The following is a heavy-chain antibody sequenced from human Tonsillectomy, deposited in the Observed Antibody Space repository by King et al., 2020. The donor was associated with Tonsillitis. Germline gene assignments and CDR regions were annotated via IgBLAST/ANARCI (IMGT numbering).Heavy chain of an antibody. CDR2: ISYDGSNK. J-gene: IGHJ6*02. V-gene: IGHV3-30*18. Sequence: VQLVESGGGVVQPGRSLRLSCAASGFTFSSYGMHWVRQAPGKGLEWVAVISYDGSNKYYADSVKGRFTISRDNSKNTLYLQMNSLRAEDTAVYYCAKNFWPAASSHYYYGLDVWGQGTTVTVSS. D-gene: IGHD2-2*01. CDR3: AKNFWPAASSHYYYGLDV. CDR1: GFTFSSYG.